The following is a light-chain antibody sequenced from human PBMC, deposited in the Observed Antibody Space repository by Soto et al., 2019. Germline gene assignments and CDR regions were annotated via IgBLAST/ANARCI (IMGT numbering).Light chain of an antibody. CDR2: DDG. J-gene: IGLJ2*01. Sequence: SYELAQPPSVSVAPGQTVRITCGGHNIRSKSVHWYQQRPGQAPAQVVYDDGDRPSWIPERFSGSNSGNTATLTISRVEAGDEADYYCQVWDSNSDHVVFGGGTQLTVL. V-gene: IGLV3-21*02. CDR1: NIRSKS. CDR3: QVWDSNSDHVV.